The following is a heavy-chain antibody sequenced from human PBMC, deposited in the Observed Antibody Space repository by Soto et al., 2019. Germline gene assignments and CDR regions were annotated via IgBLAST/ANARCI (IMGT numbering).Heavy chain of an antibody. J-gene: IGHJ3*02. V-gene: IGHV3-72*01. CDR3: ARASAPPGDAFDI. CDR1: GFTFSDHY. CDR2: TRNKANGYTT. Sequence: GGSLRLSCAASGFTFSDHYMDWVRQAPGKGLEWVGRTRNKANGYTTEYAASVKGRFTISRDDSKNSLYLQMNSLKTEATAVYYCARASAPPGDAFDIWGQGTMVTVSS.